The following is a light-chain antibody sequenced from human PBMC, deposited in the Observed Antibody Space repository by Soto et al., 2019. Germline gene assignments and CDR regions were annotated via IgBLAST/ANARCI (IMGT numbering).Light chain of an antibody. CDR2: GAS. Sequence: EIVLTQSPGTLSLSPGERATLSCRASQSVSSSYLAWYQQKPGQAPRLLIYGASSRATGIPDRFSGSGSGTDFTLTISRLEPEDFVVYYCQQHGTFGPGTKVDIK. CDR1: QSVSSSY. V-gene: IGKV3-20*01. CDR3: QQHGT. J-gene: IGKJ3*01.